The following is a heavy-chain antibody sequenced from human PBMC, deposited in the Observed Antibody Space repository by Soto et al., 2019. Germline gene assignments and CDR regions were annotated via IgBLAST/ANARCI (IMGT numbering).Heavy chain of an antibody. CDR3: ARAPYDSSAYYYPFDY. D-gene: IGHD3-22*01. Sequence: GGSLRLSCVTSGFTFSSFSVNWVRQAPGKGLEWVSYISSSSSTRYYADSVEGRFTLSRDNAQKSLYLQMNSLRDEDTAVYYCARAPYDSSAYYYPFDYWGRGTLVTVSS. J-gene: IGHJ4*02. V-gene: IGHV3-48*02. CDR1: GFTFSSFS. CDR2: ISSSSSTR.